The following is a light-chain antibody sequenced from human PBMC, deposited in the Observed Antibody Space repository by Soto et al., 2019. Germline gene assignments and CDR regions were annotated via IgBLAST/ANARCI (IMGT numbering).Light chain of an antibody. CDR3: QQYTNWPYT. CDR2: GAS. V-gene: IGKV3-15*01. Sequence: EIVMTQSPATLSVSPGERASLSCRASQSVGSNLAWYQQTAGQAPRLLIYGASARATGIPARFSGSGSGTEFTLTISRLQSEDFAVYSCQQYTNWPYTFGQGTKLELK. J-gene: IGKJ2*01. CDR1: QSVGSN.